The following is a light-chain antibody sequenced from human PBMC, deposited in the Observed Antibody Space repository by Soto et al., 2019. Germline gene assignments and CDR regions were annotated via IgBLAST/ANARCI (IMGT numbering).Light chain of an antibody. V-gene: IGLV2-14*01. CDR3: SSFTSSSTWV. Sequence: SALTQPASVSGSPGQSITISCTGTSSDVGGYNYVSWFQQYPGKAPKLMIYEVSNRPSGVSVRFSGSKSGNTASLTISGLQAEDEADFYCSSFTSSSTWVFGGGTKLTVL. CDR2: EVS. CDR1: SSDVGGYNY. J-gene: IGLJ3*02.